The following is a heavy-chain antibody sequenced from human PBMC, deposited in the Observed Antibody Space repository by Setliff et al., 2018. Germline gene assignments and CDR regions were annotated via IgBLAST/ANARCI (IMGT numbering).Heavy chain of an antibody. D-gene: IGHD3-10*01. CDR2: VHFGADT. CDR3: ARIAYGSGSYYFDY. CDR1: GGGSINNYY. V-gene: IGHV4-59*08. J-gene: IGHJ4*02. Sequence: SETLSLTCTVSGGGSINNYYWSWVRQSPGKGLEWIGFVHFGADTNYNPSLKSRVTMSVDTSKSQFSLNLSSVTAADTAVYYCARIAYGSGSYYFDYWGQGTLVTVSS.